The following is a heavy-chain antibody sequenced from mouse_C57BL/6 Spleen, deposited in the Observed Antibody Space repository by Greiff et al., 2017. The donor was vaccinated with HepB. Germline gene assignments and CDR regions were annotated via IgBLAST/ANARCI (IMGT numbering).Heavy chain of an antibody. CDR2: IYPGSGST. D-gene: IGHD2-1*01. CDR3: ARHYGNYHAV. V-gene: IGHV1-55*01. Sequence: QVQLKQPGAELVKPGASVKMSCKASGYTFTSYWITWVKQRPGQGLEWIGDIYPGSGSTNYNEKFKSKATLTVDTSSSTAYMQLSSLTSEDSAVYYCARHYGNYHAVWGTGTTVTVSS. CDR1: GYTFTSYW. J-gene: IGHJ1*03.